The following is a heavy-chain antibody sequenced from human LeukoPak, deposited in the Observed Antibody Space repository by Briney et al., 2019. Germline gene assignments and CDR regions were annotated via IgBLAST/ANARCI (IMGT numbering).Heavy chain of an antibody. V-gene: IGHV3-30-3*01. CDR1: GFTFSSYA. CDR2: ISYDGSNK. CDR3: ARAGYLDY. Sequence: GRSLRLSCAASGFTFSSYAMHWVRQAPGKGLEWVAVISYDGSNKYYADSVKGRFTISRDNSKNTLYLQMNSLRAEDTAVYYCARAGYLDYWGQGTLVTVSS. J-gene: IGHJ4*02.